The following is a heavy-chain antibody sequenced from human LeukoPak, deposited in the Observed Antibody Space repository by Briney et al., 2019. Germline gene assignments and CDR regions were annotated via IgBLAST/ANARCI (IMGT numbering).Heavy chain of an antibody. D-gene: IGHD3-16*01. J-gene: IGHJ4*02. CDR2: ISDNAGST. CDR3: AKPWGGNGWVFDY. Sequence: PGGSLRLSCAASGFTFSTYGMSWVRQAPGKGLEWVSTISDNAGSTYYVASVKGRFTVSRDNSNNTLYLQMNSLRAEDTAVYYCAKPWGGNGWVFDYWGQGTLVTVSS. CDR1: GFTFSTYG. V-gene: IGHV3-23*01.